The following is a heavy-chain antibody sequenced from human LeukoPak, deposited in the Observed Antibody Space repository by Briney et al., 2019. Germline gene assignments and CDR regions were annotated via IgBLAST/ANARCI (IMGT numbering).Heavy chain of an antibody. CDR2: ISSSSSYI. J-gene: IGHJ4*02. CDR3: ARDRGTKGRAYFDY. D-gene: IGHD1-26*01. CDR1: GFTFSSYS. Sequence: GGSLRLSCAASGFTFSSYSMNWVRQAPGKGLEWVSSISSSSSYIYYADSVKGRFTISRDNAKNSLYLQMNSLRAEDTAVYYCARDRGTKGRAYFDYWGQGTLVTVSS. V-gene: IGHV3-21*01.